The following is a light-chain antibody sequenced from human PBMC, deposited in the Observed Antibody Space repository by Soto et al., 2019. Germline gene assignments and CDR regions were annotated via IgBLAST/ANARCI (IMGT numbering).Light chain of an antibody. CDR2: DTS. Sequence: ENVLTQSPDTLSLSPGERATLSCWASQSVPSAYLAWYQQRPGQSPRLLIYDTSSRATGIPDRFSGRGSGTDFTLTISRLEPEDFAVYLCQQYATSPYTFGQGTKLEIK. CDR1: QSVPSAY. CDR3: QQYATSPYT. V-gene: IGKV3-20*01. J-gene: IGKJ2*01.